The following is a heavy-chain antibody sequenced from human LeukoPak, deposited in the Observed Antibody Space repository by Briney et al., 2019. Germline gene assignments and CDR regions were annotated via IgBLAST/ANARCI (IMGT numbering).Heavy chain of an antibody. CDR1: GYTFTNYG. CDR3: ARSWNSACDY. J-gene: IGHJ4*02. Sequence: GASVKVSCKASGYTFTNYGIGRVRQAPGQGLEWMGWISGYNGDTKYAQKLQGRVTMTTDTSTSTAYMELRSLRSDDTAVYYCARSWNSACDYWGQGTLVTVSS. D-gene: IGHD1-7*01. CDR2: ISGYNGDT. V-gene: IGHV1-18*01.